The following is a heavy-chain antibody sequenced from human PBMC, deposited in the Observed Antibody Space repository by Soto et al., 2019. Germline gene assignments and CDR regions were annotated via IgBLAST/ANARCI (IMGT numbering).Heavy chain of an antibody. J-gene: IGHJ4*02. Sequence: QVQLVESGGGVVQPGRSLRLSCAASGFTFSPYTMPWVRQTPGKGLEWVAVISYDGSTEYNPDSVKGRFTISRDNPKNTVYLQMNSLRPEDSAIYYCAIGGGSCGGDCYKGGIDYWGQGTLVTVAS. V-gene: IGHV3-30-3*01. D-gene: IGHD2-21*02. CDR3: AIGGGSCGGDCYKGGIDY. CDR2: ISYDGSTE. CDR1: GFTFSPYT.